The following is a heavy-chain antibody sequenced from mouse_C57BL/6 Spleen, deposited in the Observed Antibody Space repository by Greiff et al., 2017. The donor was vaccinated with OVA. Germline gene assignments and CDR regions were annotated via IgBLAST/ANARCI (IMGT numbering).Heavy chain of an antibody. CDR1: GYTFTSYW. V-gene: IGHV1-50*01. CDR3: ASGTYSGYYFDY. J-gene: IGHJ2*01. D-gene: IGHD2-10*01. Sequence: QVQLQQPGAELVKPGASVKLSCKASGYTFTSYWMQWVKQRPGQGLEWIGEIDPSDSYTNYNQKFKGKATLTVDTSSSTAYMQLSSLTSEDSAVYYCASGTYSGYYFDYWGKGTTLTVSS. CDR2: IDPSDSYT.